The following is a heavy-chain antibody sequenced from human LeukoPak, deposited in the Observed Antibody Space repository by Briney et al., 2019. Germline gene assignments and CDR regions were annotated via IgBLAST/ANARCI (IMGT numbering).Heavy chain of an antibody. D-gene: IGHD3-10*01. CDR3: AKDSGTTYYGSGSYPFDY. V-gene: IGHV3-23*01. CDR1: GFTFSSYA. J-gene: IGHJ4*02. Sequence: GGSLRLSRAASGFTFSSYAMSWVRQAPWKGLEWVSAISGSAGSTYYADSVKGRFTISRDSAMSTLYLQMNSLRAEDTAVYYCAKDSGTTYYGSGSYPFDYWGQGTLVTVSS. CDR2: ISGSAGST.